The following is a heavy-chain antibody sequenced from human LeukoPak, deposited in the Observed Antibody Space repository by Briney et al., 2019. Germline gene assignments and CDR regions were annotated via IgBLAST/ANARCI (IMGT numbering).Heavy chain of an antibody. CDR3: ARDLPKFYYDSSGRFDY. D-gene: IGHD3-22*01. V-gene: IGHV4-38-2*02. CDR2: IYHSGST. Sequence: SETLSLTCTVSGYSISSGYYWGWIRQPPGKGLEWIGSIYHSGSTYYNPSLKSRVTISVDTSKNHFSLKLSSVTAAHTSVYYCARDLPKFYYDSSGRFDYWGQGTLVTVSS. J-gene: IGHJ4*02. CDR1: GYSISSGYY.